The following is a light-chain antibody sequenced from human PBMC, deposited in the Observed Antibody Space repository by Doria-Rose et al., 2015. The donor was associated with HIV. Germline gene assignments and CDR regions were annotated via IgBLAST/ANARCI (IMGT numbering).Light chain of an antibody. V-gene: IGKV3-20*01. CDR1: QSFSSTY. J-gene: IGKJ1*01. CDR2: DGS. CDR3: HQYGTSWT. Sequence: EIVMTQSPGTLSLSPGERATPSCRASQSFSSTYLAWYQQKPGQAPSLLIYDGSTRATGIPDRFSASGSGTDFTHTINRLEPEDFALYYCHQYGTSWTFGQGTKVEI.